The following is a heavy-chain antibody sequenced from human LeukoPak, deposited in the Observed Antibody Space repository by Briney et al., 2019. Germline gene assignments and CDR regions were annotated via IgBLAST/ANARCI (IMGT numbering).Heavy chain of an antibody. V-gene: IGHV1-69*06. J-gene: IGHJ5*02. D-gene: IGHD3-10*01. CDR1: GYTFTGYY. CDR3: ARTLSLTMVRGVNWFDP. Sequence: SVKVSCKASGYTFTGYYMHWVRQAPGQGLEWMGGIIPIFGTANYAQKFQGRVTITADKSTSTAYMELSSLRSEDTAVYYCARTLSLTMVRGVNWFDPWGQGTLVTVSS. CDR2: IIPIFGTA.